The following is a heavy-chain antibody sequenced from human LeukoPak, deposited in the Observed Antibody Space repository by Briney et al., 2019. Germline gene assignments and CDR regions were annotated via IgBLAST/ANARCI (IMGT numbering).Heavy chain of an antibody. V-gene: IGHV3-23*01. CDR3: ANSGYGDPFDY. CDR2: ISGSGGST. Sequence: GGSLRLSCAASGFTFSSYAMSWVRQAPGKGLEWVSAISGSGGSTYYADSVKGRFTISRDNSRNTLYLQMNSLRAEDTAVYYCANSGYGDPFDYWGQGTLVTVSS. CDR1: GFTFSSYA. J-gene: IGHJ4*02. D-gene: IGHD4-17*01.